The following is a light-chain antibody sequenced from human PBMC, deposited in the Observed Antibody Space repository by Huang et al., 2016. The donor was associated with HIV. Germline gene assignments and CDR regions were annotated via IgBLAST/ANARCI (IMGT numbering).Light chain of an antibody. Sequence: EIVMTQSPATLSVSPGERATLPCRASQSVSSTLAWYQQKPGQAPRLLIDGASTRATGIAARFSGSGGGTEFTLTNSSLQSEDFAVYYCQQYKNWPRTFGQGTKVEIK. V-gene: IGKV3-15*01. CDR3: QQYKNWPRT. CDR1: QSVSST. CDR2: GAS. J-gene: IGKJ1*01.